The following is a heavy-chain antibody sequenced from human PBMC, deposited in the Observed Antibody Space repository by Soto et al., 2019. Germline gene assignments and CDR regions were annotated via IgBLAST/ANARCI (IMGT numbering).Heavy chain of an antibody. CDR1: GDTFSSYA. CDR3: ARRRQRDAFDI. Sequence: ASLKGSCKASGDTFSSYAVSWVRQAPGQGLEWMGWINPNSGGTNYAQKFQGRVTMTRDTSISTAYMELSRLRSDDTAVYYCARRRQRDAFDIWGQGTMVTVSS. V-gene: IGHV1-2*02. J-gene: IGHJ3*02. CDR2: INPNSGGT.